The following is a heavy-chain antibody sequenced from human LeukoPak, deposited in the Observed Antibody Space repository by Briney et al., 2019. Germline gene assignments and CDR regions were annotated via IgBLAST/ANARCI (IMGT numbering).Heavy chain of an antibody. CDR1: GGSFTRYY. CDR3: ARHGGITMVRGVLSAFDI. CDR2: IYYNGNT. Sequence: PSQTLSLTCTVSGGSFTRYYRSWIRQPPGKGLEWIAYIYYNGNTNYNPSLKSRVIISVDTSKNQFSLKLSSVTAADTAVYYCARHGGITMVRGVLSAFDIWGQGTMVTVSS. V-gene: IGHV4-59*08. D-gene: IGHD3-10*01. J-gene: IGHJ3*02.